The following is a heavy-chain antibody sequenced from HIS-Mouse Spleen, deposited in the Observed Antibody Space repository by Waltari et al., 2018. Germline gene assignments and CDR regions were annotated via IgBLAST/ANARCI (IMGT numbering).Heavy chain of an antibody. CDR1: GGSISSSSYY. D-gene: IGHD6-13*01. CDR3: AIPLAAAGTYDAFDI. Sequence: QLQLQESGPGLVKPSETLSLTCTVSGGSISSSSYYWGWIRQPPGKGLEWIGRIYYSRSTSYNPSLKTRVPISVDTSKNQFSLKLSSVTAADTAVYYCAIPLAAAGTYDAFDIWGQGTMVTVSS. V-gene: IGHV4-39*07. J-gene: IGHJ3*02. CDR2: IYYSRST.